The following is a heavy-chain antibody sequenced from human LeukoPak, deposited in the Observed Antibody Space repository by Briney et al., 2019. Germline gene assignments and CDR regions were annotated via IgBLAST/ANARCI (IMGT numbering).Heavy chain of an antibody. V-gene: IGHV3-49*03. Sequence: GGSLRLSSRASGFTFGDYAMSWFRQAPGKGLEWVGFIRSKAYGGTTEYAASVSGRFTVSRDDSKSIAYLQMNSLKTDDTAVYYCARDFSSNWYGTTDYWGQGTLVTVSS. CDR1: GFTFGDYA. D-gene: IGHD6-13*01. CDR3: ARDFSSNWYGTTDY. CDR2: IRSKAYGGTT. J-gene: IGHJ4*02.